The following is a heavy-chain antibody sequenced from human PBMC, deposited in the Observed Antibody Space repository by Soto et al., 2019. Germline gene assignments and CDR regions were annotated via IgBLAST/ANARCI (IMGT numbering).Heavy chain of an antibody. CDR2: ISQAATT. CDR3: ASVLAGSSDGIDS. V-gene: IGHV4-4*02. Sequence: QVHLQQSGPALVKPSETLSLTYGVSGDAISNGHWRSWVRQPPGKGLEWVGEISQAATTNYNPSHKSRPTTSQANSKNQFPAELNSVPAANMAFYYCASVLAGSSDGIDSWGQGILVTVSS. J-gene: IGHJ4*02. CDR1: GDAISNGHW. D-gene: IGHD3-3*01.